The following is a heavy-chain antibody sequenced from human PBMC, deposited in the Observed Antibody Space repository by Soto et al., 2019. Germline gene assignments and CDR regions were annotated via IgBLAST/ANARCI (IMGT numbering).Heavy chain of an antibody. CDR2: ISAYNGNT. J-gene: IGHJ4*02. CDR1: GYTFTSYG. D-gene: IGHD3-9*01. V-gene: IGHV1-18*01. Sequence: ASVKVSCKASGYTFTSYGISWVRQAPGQGPEWMGWISAYNGNTNYAQKLQGRVTMTTDTSTSTAYMELRSLRSDDTAVYYCARCPTYYDILTGYVFDYWGQGTLVTVSS. CDR3: ARCPTYYDILTGYVFDY.